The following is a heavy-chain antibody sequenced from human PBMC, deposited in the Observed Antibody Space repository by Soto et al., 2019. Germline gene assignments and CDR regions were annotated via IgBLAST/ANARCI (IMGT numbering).Heavy chain of an antibody. Sequence: QVLLQESGPGLINASGTLSLTCGVSGGSISTNNWWSWVRQTPGQGLEWIGDIYYRGTTSYNPSLGSRVTISRDTSKNQVSLKVNSVTAADTAVYYCARVSAGGTRWFDSWGQGIRVTVSS. CDR1: GGSISTNNW. V-gene: IGHV4-4*02. J-gene: IGHJ5*01. D-gene: IGHD6-13*01. CDR2: IYYRGTT. CDR3: ARVSAGGTRWFDS.